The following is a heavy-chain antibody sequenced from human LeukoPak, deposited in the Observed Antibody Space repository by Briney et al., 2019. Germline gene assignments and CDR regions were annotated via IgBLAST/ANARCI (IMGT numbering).Heavy chain of an antibody. V-gene: IGHV1-2*06. CDR2: INPNSGGT. J-gene: IGHJ4*02. D-gene: IGHD4-23*01. CDR3: ASTVAVTGSGFDY. CDR1: GYTFTGYY. Sequence: ASVKVSCKASGYTFTGYYMHWVRQAPGQGLEWMGRINPNSGGTNYAQKFQGRATITWDTSISTAYMELSRLRSDDTAVYYCASTVAVTGSGFDYGGQGTLVTVSS.